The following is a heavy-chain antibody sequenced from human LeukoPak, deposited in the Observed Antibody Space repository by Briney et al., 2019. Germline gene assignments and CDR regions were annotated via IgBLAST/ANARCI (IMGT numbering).Heavy chain of an antibody. CDR1: GGTFSSYA. CDR2: IIPIFGTA. CDR3: ARNAEYNWNLDY. D-gene: IGHD1-20*01. V-gene: IGHV1-69*13. J-gene: IGHJ4*02. Sequence: GASVKVSCKASGGTFSSYAISWVRQAPGQGLEWMGGIIPIFGTANYAQKFQGRVTITADESTSTAYMELSSLRSEDTAVYYCARNAEYNWNLDYWGQGTLVTVPS.